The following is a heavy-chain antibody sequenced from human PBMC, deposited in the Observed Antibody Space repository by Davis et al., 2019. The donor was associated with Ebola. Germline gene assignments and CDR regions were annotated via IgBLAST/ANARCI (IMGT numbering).Heavy chain of an antibody. V-gene: IGHV1-46*01. Sequence: ALVKVSCKASGYRFTSYYMHCVRQAPGQGLEWMGIINPITGGTSYAQNFQVRVNMTRDTSTSTVYMELSSLRSEDTAVYYCAREGGRYYDSSGYVFDIWGQGTMVKVSS. CDR1: GYRFTSYY. J-gene: IGHJ3*02. CDR3: AREGGRYYDSSGYVFDI. D-gene: IGHD3-22*01. CDR2: INPITGGT.